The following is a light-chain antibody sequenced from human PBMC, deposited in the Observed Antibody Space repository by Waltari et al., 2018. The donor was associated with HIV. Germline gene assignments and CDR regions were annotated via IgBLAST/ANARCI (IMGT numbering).Light chain of an antibody. CDR2: DVI. CDR1: RSAIGDYDF. CDR3: SSYSRTSTFV. V-gene: IGLV2-14*03. J-gene: IGLJ1*01. Sequence: QSALTQPASVSGSPGQSITISCTGTRSAIGDYDFVAWYQQHPGKAPKLMIYDVIQRPSGVSFRFSGSKSGNTASLTISGLQAEDEADYYCSSYSRTSTFVFGPGTKVTVL.